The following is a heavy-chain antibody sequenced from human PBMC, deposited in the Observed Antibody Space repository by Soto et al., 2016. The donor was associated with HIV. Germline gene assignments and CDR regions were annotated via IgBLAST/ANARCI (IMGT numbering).Heavy chain of an antibody. J-gene: IGHJ5*02. D-gene: IGHD2-15*01. CDR1: GGSFSGYY. CDR2: INHSGST. V-gene: IGHV4-34*01. CDR3: ARHLQWWRGFDP. Sequence: QVQLQQWGAGLLKPSETLSLTCAVYGGSFSGYYWSWIRQPPGKGLEWIGEINHSGSTNYNPSLKSRVTISVDTSKNQFSLKLSSVTAADTAVYYCARHLQWWRGFDPVGPGNPGHRLL.